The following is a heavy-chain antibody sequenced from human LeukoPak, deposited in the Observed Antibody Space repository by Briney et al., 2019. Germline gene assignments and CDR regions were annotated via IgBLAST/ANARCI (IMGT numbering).Heavy chain of an antibody. CDR2: IYYSGST. CDR3: ARDSMDYYYYYGMDV. CDR1: GGSISIYY. Sequence: SETLSLTCTVSGGSISIYYWSWIRQPPGKGLEWIGYIYYSGSTNYNPSLKSRVTISVDTSKNQFSLKLSSVTAADTAVYYCARDSMDYYYYYGMDVWGQGTTVTVSS. V-gene: IGHV4-59*01. J-gene: IGHJ6*02.